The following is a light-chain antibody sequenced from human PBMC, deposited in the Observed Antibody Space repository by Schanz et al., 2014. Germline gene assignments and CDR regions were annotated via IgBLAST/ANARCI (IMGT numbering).Light chain of an antibody. CDR3: QSYDSSLSGLGV. J-gene: IGLJ3*02. Sequence: QSALTQPPSASGSPGQSVTISCTGTSSDIGGYNFVSWYQQHPGEAPKLMMYEVTKRPSGVPDRFSGSKSGNTASLTVSGLQAEDEADYYCQSYDSSLSGLGVFGGGTKLTVL. CDR2: EVT. V-gene: IGLV2-8*01. CDR1: SSDIGGYNF.